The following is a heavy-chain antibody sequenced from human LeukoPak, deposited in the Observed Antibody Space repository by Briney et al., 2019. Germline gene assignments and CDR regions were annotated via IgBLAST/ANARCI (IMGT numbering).Heavy chain of an antibody. Sequence: PVGSLRLSCAASGFTFRDYYMTWIRQAPGKGLEWVSYISNSGGATYYADSVKGRFTISRDNAENSLYLQMSSLKVEDTAVYYCARALLDAFDIWGQGTVVTVSS. CDR1: GFTFRDYY. V-gene: IGHV3-11*04. J-gene: IGHJ3*02. CDR2: ISNSGGAT. CDR3: ARALLDAFDI.